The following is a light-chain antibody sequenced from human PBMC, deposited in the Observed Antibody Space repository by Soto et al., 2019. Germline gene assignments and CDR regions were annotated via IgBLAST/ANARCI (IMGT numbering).Light chain of an antibody. Sequence: EIVLTQSPGTLSLSPGERATLSCRASESVSSTYLAWYQQKPGQAPRLLIYDASSRATGIPDRFSGSGSGTDFTLTISRLDPEDFAVFYCQYYGSSPFTFGPGTKVDI. CDR3: QYYGSSPFT. CDR2: DAS. CDR1: ESVSSTY. J-gene: IGKJ3*01. V-gene: IGKV3-20*01.